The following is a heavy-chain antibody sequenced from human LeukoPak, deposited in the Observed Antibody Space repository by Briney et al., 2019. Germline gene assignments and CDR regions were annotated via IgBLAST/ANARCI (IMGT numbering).Heavy chain of an antibody. D-gene: IGHD1-20*01. J-gene: IGHJ5*02. CDR3: ARDFRYNWNDAVDP. CDR1: GFSFSNYN. V-gene: IGHV3-21*01. Sequence: GGSLRLSCAASGFSFSNYNMNWVRQAPGKGLEWVSSITSSSTYIYYADSVKGRFTISRDNAKNSLYLQLNSLRAEDTAVYYCARDFRYNWNDAVDPWGQGTLVTVSS. CDR2: ITSSSTYI.